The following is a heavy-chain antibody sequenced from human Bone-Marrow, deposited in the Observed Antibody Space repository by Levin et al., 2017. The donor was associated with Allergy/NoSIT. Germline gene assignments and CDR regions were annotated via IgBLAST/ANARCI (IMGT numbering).Heavy chain of an antibody. V-gene: IGHV3-48*03. Sequence: QSGGSLRLSCAASGFTLSNFEMNWVRQAPGKGLEWISYISSSGSPIYYADSVKGRFTISRDNAKNSLYLQMNSLRAEDTAVYYCAGEGVVIGGNWFDPWGQGTLVTVSS. D-gene: IGHD3-16*02. J-gene: IGHJ5*02. CDR2: ISSSGSPI. CDR3: AGEGVVIGGNWFDP. CDR1: GFTLSNFE.